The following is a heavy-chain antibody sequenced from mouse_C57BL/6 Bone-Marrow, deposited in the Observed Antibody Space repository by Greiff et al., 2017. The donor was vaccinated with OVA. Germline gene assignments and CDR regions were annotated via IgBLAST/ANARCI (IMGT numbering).Heavy chain of an antibody. CDR3: TTYGLFDY. J-gene: IGHJ2*01. CDR1: GFNIKDDY. D-gene: IGHD1-1*02. CDR2: IDPENGDT. V-gene: IGHV14-4*01. Sequence: VQLQQSGAELVRPGASVKLSCTASGFNIKDDYMHWVKQRPEQGLEWIGWIDPENGDTEYASKFQGQATITADTSSNTAYLQRSNRTSEDTAVYYCTTYGLFDYWGQGTTLTVSS.